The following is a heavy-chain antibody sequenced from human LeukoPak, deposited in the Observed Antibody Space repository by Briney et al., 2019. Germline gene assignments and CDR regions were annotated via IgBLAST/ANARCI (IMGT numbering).Heavy chain of an antibody. J-gene: IGHJ5*02. D-gene: IGHD2-15*01. CDR3: ARDEEGYCSGGSCHNWFDP. Sequence: GASVKVSCKASGYTFTSYGISLVRQAPGQGLEWMGWISAYNGNTNYGQKLQGRVTMTTGTSTSTAYMELRSLRSDDTAWYYCARDEEGYCSGGSCHNWFDPWGQGTLVTVSS. CDR1: GYTFTSYG. V-gene: IGHV1-18*01. CDR2: ISAYNGNT.